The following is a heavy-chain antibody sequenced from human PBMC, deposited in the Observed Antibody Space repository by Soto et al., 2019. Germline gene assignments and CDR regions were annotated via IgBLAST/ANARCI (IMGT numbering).Heavy chain of an antibody. V-gene: IGHV4-34*01. CDR1: GGSFSGYY. CDR3: ESGGIFDFWSGYHPAYFDY. Sequence: ETLSLTCAVYGGSFSGYYWSWIRQPPGKGLEGSGEINHSGSTNYNPSLTSRVTISVDTSKNQFSLKLSSVTAADTAVYYCESGGIFDFWSGYHPAYFDYWGQGTLVTVSS. D-gene: IGHD3-3*01. J-gene: IGHJ4*02. CDR2: INHSGST.